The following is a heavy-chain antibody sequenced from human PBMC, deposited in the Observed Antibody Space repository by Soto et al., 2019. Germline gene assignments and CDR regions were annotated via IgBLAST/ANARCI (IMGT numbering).Heavy chain of an antibody. CDR2: MNPNSGNT. CDR3: AHSYNYYYGSGSYGWFAP. CDR1: GYTFTSYD. J-gene: IGHJ5*02. Sequence: GASVKVSCKASGYTFTSYDINWVRQATGQGLEWMGWMNPNSGNTGYAQKFQGRVTMTRNTSISTAYMELSSLRSEDTAVYYCAHSYNYYYGSGSYGWFAPWGQGTLVTVSS. V-gene: IGHV1-8*01. D-gene: IGHD3-10*01.